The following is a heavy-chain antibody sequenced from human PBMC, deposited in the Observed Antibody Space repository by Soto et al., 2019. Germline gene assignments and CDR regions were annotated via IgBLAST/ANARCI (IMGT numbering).Heavy chain of an antibody. Sequence: SETLSLTCTVSGGSISSYYWSWMRLPPGKGLEWIGYIYYSGSTNYNPSLKSRVTISVDTSKNQFSLKLSSVTAADTAVYYCARSFMGIRGVMQYYFDSWGRGTLVTVSS. D-gene: IGHD3-10*01. CDR3: ARSFMGIRGVMQYYFDS. CDR2: IYYSGST. CDR1: GGSISSYY. J-gene: IGHJ4*02. V-gene: IGHV4-59*01.